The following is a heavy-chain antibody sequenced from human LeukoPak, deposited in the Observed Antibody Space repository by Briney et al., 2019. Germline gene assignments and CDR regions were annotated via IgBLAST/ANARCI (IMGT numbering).Heavy chain of an antibody. Sequence: GGSLRLSCAASGFTFSSYAMSWVRQAPGKGLEWVSAISGSGANTYYADSVKGRFTISRDDSKNTLYLQMNSLRAEDTAVYYCAKGFWSGYSPDYFDYWGQGTLVTVSS. CDR1: GFTFSSYA. J-gene: IGHJ4*02. V-gene: IGHV3-23*01. CDR2: ISGSGANT. D-gene: IGHD3-3*01. CDR3: AKGFWSGYSPDYFDY.